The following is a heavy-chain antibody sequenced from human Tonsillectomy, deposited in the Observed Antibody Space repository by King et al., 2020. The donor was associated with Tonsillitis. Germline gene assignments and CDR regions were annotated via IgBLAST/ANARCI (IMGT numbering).Heavy chain of an antibody. D-gene: IGHD4-23*01. CDR2: INWTGGST. Sequence: QLVQSGGGVVRPGGSLRLSCAASGFTFDDYAMSWVRQAPGKGLEWVSGINWTGGSTRYADSVKGRFTLSRDNAKNSLYLQMNSLRAEDTALYYCTRNAGATAVSQVEDWGQGTLVTVSS. CDR1: GFTFDDYA. J-gene: IGHJ4*02. CDR3: TRNAGATAVSQVED. V-gene: IGHV3-20*04.